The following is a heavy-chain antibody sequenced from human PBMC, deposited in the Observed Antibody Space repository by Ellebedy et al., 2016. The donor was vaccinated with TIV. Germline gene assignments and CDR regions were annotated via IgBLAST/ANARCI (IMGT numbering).Heavy chain of an antibody. V-gene: IGHV4-59*01. D-gene: IGHD1-14*01. CDR1: GGSISPYY. Sequence: MPSETLSLTCTVSGGSISPYYWSWIRQPPGKGLEWIGYIYYSGSTNYNPSLKSRVTISVDTSKNQFSLKLSSVTAADTAVYYCATGPNQDFFDYWGQGTLVTVSS. CDR3: ATGPNQDFFDY. CDR2: IYYSGST. J-gene: IGHJ4*02.